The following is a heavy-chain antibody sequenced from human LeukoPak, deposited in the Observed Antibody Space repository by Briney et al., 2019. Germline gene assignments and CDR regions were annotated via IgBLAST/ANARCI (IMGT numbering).Heavy chain of an antibody. Sequence: SETLSLTCTVSGGSISSSSYYWGWIRQPPGKGLEWIGSIYYSGSTYYNPSLKSRVTISVDTSKNQFSLKLSSVTAADTAVYYCAGGGWDPNRNWFDPWGQGTLVTVSS. D-gene: IGHD1-14*01. J-gene: IGHJ5*02. V-gene: IGHV4-39*07. CDR3: AGGGWDPNRNWFDP. CDR2: IYYSGST. CDR1: GGSISSSSYY.